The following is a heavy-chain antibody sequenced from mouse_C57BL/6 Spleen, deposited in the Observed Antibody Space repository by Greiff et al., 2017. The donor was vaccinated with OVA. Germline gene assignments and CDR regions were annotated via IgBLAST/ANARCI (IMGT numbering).Heavy chain of an antibody. D-gene: IGHD1-1*01. CDR1: GYTFTSYW. CDR2: IDPSDSYT. V-gene: IGHV1-50*01. CDR3: ARRDYGSTWFAY. Sequence: QVQLQQPGAELVKPGASVKLSCKASGYTFTSYWMQWVKQRPGQGLAWIGEIDPSDSYTNYNQKFKGKATLTVDTSSSTAYMQLSSLTSEDSAVYYCARRDYGSTWFAYWGQGTLVTVSA. J-gene: IGHJ3*01.